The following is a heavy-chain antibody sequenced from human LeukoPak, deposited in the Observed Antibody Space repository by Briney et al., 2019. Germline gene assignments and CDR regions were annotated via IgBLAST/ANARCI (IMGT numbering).Heavy chain of an antibody. Sequence: TSETLSLTCAVYGGSFSGYYWSWIRQPPGKGLEWIGEINHSGSTNYNPSLKSRVTISVDTSKNQFSLKLSSVTAADTAVYYCARVHYYDILTGYLPHYYYGMDVWGQGTTVTVSS. D-gene: IGHD3-9*01. CDR3: ARVHYYDILTGYLPHYYYGMDV. CDR1: GGSFSGYY. J-gene: IGHJ6*02. V-gene: IGHV4-34*01. CDR2: INHSGST.